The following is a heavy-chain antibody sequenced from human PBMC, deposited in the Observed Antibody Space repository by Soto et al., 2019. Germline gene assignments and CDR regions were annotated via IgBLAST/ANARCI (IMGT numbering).Heavy chain of an antibody. J-gene: IGHJ6*03. V-gene: IGHV3-49*03. CDR3: TRDLAVAGTPRSGNNYYMDV. CDR2: IRSKAYGGTT. Sequence: GGSLRLSCTASGFTFGDYAMSWFRQAPGKGLEWVGFIRSKAYGGTTEYAASVKGRFTISRDDSKSIAYLQMNSLKTEDTAVYYCTRDLAVAGTPRSGNNYYMDVWGKGTTVTVS. D-gene: IGHD6-19*01. CDR1: GFTFGDYA.